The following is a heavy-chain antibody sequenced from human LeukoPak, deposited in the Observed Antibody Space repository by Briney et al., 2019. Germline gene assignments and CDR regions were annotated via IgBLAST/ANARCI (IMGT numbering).Heavy chain of an antibody. CDR2: INHSGST. CDR3: ARGGRRLGYCSGGSCPRGARGAFDI. D-gene: IGHD2-15*01. CDR1: GGSFSGYY. J-gene: IGHJ3*02. V-gene: IGHV4-34*01. Sequence: SETLSLTCAVYGGSFSGYYWSWIRQPPGKGLEWIGEINHSGSTNYNPSLKSRVTISVDTSKNQFSLKLSSVTAADTAVYYCARGGRRLGYCSGGSCPRGARGAFDIWGQGTMVTVSS.